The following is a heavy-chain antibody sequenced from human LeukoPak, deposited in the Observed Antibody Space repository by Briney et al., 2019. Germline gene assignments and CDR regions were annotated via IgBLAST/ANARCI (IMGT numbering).Heavy chain of an antibody. Sequence: PSETLSLTCSVSGASISSYYWSWIRQPPGKGLEWIGYIYYSGSTNYNPSLKSRVTISVDTSKNQFSLKLSSVTAADTAVYYCAILEPPSVNWGQGTLVTVSS. CDR2: IYYSGST. V-gene: IGHV4-59*01. D-gene: IGHD3-3*01. CDR3: AILEPPSVN. J-gene: IGHJ4*02. CDR1: GASISSYY.